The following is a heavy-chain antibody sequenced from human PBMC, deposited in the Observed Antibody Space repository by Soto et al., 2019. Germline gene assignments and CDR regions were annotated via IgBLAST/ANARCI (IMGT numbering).Heavy chain of an antibody. J-gene: IGHJ4*02. Sequence: GGSLRLSCAASGFTFSNAWMSWVRQAPGKGLEWVGRIKSKTDGGTTDYAAPVKGRFTILKDDSKNTLYLQMNSQKTDDTAVYYCTTGLGYYDYIWGGSYFDYWGQGTLVTVSS. CDR2: IKSKTDGGTT. D-gene: IGHD3-16*01. CDR3: TTGLGYYDYIWGGSYFDY. V-gene: IGHV3-15*01. CDR1: GFTFSNAW.